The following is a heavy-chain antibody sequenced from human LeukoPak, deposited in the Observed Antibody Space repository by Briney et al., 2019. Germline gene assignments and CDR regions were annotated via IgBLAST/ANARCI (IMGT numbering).Heavy chain of an antibody. J-gene: IGHJ4*02. D-gene: IGHD3-3*01. CDR2: FDPEDGET. Sequence: ASVKVSCKASGYTFTSYGISWVRQAPGQGLEWMGGFDPEDGETIYAQKFQGRVTMTEDTSTDTAYMELSSLRSEDTAVYYCATDLTIFGVAPADYWGQGTLVTVSS. V-gene: IGHV1-24*01. CDR3: ATDLTIFGVAPADY. CDR1: GYTFTSYG.